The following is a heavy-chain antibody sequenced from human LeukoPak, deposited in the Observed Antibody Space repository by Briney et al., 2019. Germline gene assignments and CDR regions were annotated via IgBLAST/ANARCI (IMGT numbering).Heavy chain of an antibody. V-gene: IGHV4-31*03. J-gene: IGHJ4*02. D-gene: IGHD3-10*01. CDR3: ARDHGSYYGSGSYYPGYFDY. Sequence: PSQTLSLTCTVSGGSISSGGYYWSWIRQHPGKGLEWIGYIYYSGSTYYNPSLKSRVTISVDTSENQFSLKLSSVTAADTAVYYCARDHGSYYGSGSYYPGYFDYWGQGTLVTVSS. CDR2: IYYSGST. CDR1: GGSISSGGYY.